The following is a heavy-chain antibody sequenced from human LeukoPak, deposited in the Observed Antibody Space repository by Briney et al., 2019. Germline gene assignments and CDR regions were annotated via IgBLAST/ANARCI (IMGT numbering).Heavy chain of an antibody. CDR1: GFTFSSYA. D-gene: IGHD6-13*01. CDR2: ISGGST. J-gene: IGHJ4*02. CDR3: AKDQAVANYYFDF. V-gene: IGHV3-38-3*01. Sequence: LAGGSLRLSCAASGFTFSSYAMSWVRQAPGKGLEWVSSISGGSTYYADSRKGRFTISRDNSKNTLSLQMNSLRAEDTAVYYCAKDQAVANYYFDFWGQGTLVTVSS.